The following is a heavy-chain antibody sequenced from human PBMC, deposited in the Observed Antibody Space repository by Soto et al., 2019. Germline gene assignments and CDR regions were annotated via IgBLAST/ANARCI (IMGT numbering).Heavy chain of an antibody. Sequence: ASVKVSCKASGYTFTRYHMHWVRQAPGQGLEWMGRINPSSGKTSYAQKFQGRVTMTRNTSISTACMELSSLRSEDTAVYYCAREEGSGSYYKGYYYYYMDVWGKGTTVTVSS. CDR1: GYTFTRYH. D-gene: IGHD3-10*01. J-gene: IGHJ6*03. CDR3: AREEGSGSYYKGYYYYYMDV. CDR2: INPSSGKT. V-gene: IGHV1-46*01.